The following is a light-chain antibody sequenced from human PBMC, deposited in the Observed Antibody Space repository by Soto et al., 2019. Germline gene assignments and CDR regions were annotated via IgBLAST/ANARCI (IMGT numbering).Light chain of an antibody. CDR1: QSVSRSY. J-gene: IGKJ1*01. CDR3: PQYGSSPWT. Sequence: EIVLTLSPGTLSLSPGERATLSCRASQSVSRSYLAWYQQKPGQAPRLLIYGASSRATGIPDRFSGSGSGTDFTLTISRLEPEDFEVYYCPQYGSSPWTFGQGTKMEIK. V-gene: IGKV3-20*01. CDR2: GAS.